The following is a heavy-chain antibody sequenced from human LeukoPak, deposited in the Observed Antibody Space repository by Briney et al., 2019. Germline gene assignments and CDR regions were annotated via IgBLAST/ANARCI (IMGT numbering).Heavy chain of an antibody. V-gene: IGHV4-59*01. CDR3: ARGDHGDSGKFDY. D-gene: IGHD4-17*01. CDR1: GVSISNYY. J-gene: IGHJ4*02. CDR2: ISYSGST. Sequence: SETVSLTCTVSGVSISNYYWNWIRQPPGKGLEWIGYISYSGSTNYNPSLKSRVTILVDTSKSQFSLKLSSVTAEDTAVYYCARGDHGDSGKFDYWGQGTLVTVSS.